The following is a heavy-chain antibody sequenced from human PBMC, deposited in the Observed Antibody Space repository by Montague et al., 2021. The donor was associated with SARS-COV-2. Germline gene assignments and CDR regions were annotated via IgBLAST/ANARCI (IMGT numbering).Heavy chain of an antibody. CDR3: TRVIVVVVAATSGYGMDV. CDR2: IRSKAYGGTT. Sequence: LRLSCAASGFTFGDYAMSWVRQAPGKGLEWVGFIRSKAYGGTTEYAASVKGRFTISRDDSKSIAYLQMNSLKTEDTAVYYCTRVIVVVVAATSGYGMDVWGQGTRVTVSS. D-gene: IGHD2-15*01. CDR1: GFTFGDYA. V-gene: IGHV3-49*04. J-gene: IGHJ6*02.